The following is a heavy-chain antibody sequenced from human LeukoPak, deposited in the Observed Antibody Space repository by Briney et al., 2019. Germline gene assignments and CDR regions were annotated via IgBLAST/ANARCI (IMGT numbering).Heavy chain of an antibody. D-gene: IGHD5-24*01. Sequence: SQTLSLTCTVSGGSISSGGYYWSWIRQHPGKGLEWIGYIYYSGSTYYNPSLKSRVTISVDTSKNQFSPKLSSVTAADTAVYYCAMMAPGDGAFDIWGQGTMVTVSS. CDR2: IYYSGST. J-gene: IGHJ3*02. CDR3: AMMAPGDGAFDI. CDR1: GGSISSGGYY. V-gene: IGHV4-31*03.